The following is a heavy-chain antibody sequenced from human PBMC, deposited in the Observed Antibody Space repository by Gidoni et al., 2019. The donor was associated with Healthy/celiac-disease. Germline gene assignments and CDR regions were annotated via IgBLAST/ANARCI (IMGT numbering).Heavy chain of an antibody. CDR1: GFTFSSYA. Sequence: EVQLLESGGGLVQPGGSLRLSCAASGFTFSSYAMSWVRQAPGQGLEWVSAISGSGGSTYYADSVKGRFTISRDNSKNTLYLQMNSLRAEDTAVYYCAKDPNDILTGADYWGQGTLVTVSS. CDR2: ISGSGGST. CDR3: AKDPNDILTGADY. D-gene: IGHD3-9*01. J-gene: IGHJ4*02. V-gene: IGHV3-23*01.